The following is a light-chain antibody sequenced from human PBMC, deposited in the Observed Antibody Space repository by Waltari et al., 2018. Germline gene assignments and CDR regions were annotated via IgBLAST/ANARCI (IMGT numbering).Light chain of an antibody. CDR2: KDT. Sequence: YDLTHPSSVSVSPGQTAPITCSGDVRAEKYVRWCQQKPGQAPTVNLSKDTERPSGIPERFSGSTSGSTVTLTIRGALPEDEADYHCHAAADNNWFFGGGTKLTVL. CDR3: HAAADNNWF. V-gene: IGLV3-27*01. J-gene: IGLJ2*01. CDR1: VRAEKY.